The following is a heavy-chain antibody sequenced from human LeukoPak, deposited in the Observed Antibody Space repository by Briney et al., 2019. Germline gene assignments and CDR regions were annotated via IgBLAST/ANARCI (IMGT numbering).Heavy chain of an antibody. V-gene: IGHV3-30*02. CDR3: AKDKMGTSPTGYMDV. D-gene: IGHD2-2*01. CDR2: IRYDGSNK. Sequence: GSLRLSCAASGFTFSSYGMHWVRQAPGKGLEWVAFIRYDGSNKYYADSVKGRFTISRDNSKNTLYLQMNSLRAEDTAVYYCAKDKMGTSPTGYMDVWGKGTTVTVSS. J-gene: IGHJ6*03. CDR1: GFTFSSYG.